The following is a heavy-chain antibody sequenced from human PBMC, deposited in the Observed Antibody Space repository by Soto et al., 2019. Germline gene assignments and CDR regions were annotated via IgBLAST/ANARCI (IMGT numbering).Heavy chain of an antibody. J-gene: IGHJ4*02. CDR3: ARVTVNNVLAGPFDY. Sequence: ASVKVSCKASGYTFTSYFLHWVRQAPGQGLEWMGIINPGAGSTTYAQNFQGRVTMTSDTSTSTVFMELSSLRSDDTAVYYCARVTVNNVLAGPFDYWGQGTLVTVSS. CDR2: INPGAGST. D-gene: IGHD3-9*01. CDR1: GYTFTSYF. V-gene: IGHV1-46*03.